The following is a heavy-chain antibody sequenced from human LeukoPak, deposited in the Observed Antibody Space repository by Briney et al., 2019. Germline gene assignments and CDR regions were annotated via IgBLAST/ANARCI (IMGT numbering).Heavy chain of an antibody. CDR1: GYSFTSCW. J-gene: IGHJ3*02. CDR3: ARPHGSGSYYGDAFDI. CDR2: IYPGDSDT. D-gene: IGHD3-10*01. V-gene: IGHV5-51*01. Sequence: GESLKISCKGSGYSFTSCWIGWVRQMPGKGLEWMGIIYPGDSDTRYSPSFQGQVTISADKSISTAYLQWSSLKASDTAMYYCARPHGSGSYYGDAFDIWGQGTMVTVSS.